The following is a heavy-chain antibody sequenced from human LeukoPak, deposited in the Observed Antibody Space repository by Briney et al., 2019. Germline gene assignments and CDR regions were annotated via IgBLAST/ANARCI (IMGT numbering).Heavy chain of an antibody. Sequence: SETLSLTCTVSGGSVSSSIYYWGSIRQPPGKGLEWIGSIYYSGSTSYNPSLKSRVTISVDTSKNQFSLKLTSVPAADTAVYYCASRNDILTGYVFDFWGQGTLVTVSS. CDR1: GGSVSSSIYY. CDR3: ASRNDILTGYVFDF. J-gene: IGHJ4*02. CDR2: IYYSGST. D-gene: IGHD3-9*01. V-gene: IGHV4-39*01.